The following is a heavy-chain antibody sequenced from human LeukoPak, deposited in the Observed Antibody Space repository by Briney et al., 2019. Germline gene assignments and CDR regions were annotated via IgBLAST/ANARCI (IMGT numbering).Heavy chain of an antibody. J-gene: IGHJ4*02. CDR2: MNPNSGNT. D-gene: IGHD6-13*01. V-gene: IGHV1-8*03. CDR3: ARPDYSSSWYSFDY. CDR1: GYTFTSYD. Sequence: ASVKVSCKASGYTFTSYDINWVRQATGQGLEWMGWMNPNSGNTGYAQKFQGRVTITRNTSISTAYMELSRLRSDDTAVYYCARPDYSSSWYSFDYWGQGTLVTVSS.